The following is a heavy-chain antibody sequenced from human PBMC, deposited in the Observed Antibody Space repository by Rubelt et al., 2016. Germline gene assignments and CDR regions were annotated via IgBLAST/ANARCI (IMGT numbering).Heavy chain of an antibody. CDR2: IYHSGST. J-gene: IGHJ4*02. V-gene: IGHV4-4*02. D-gene: IGHD5-12*01. CDR3: ASKLYDYPYYFDC. Sequence: QVHLQESGPGLVKPSGTLSLTCAVSGGSISSHNWWSWVRQPPGKGLEWIGEIYHSGSTNYIPSLKSRVTISVDKSKNQVARRLSSVTAADTAVYYCASKLYDYPYYFDCWGQGTLVTVSS. CDR1: GGSISSHNW.